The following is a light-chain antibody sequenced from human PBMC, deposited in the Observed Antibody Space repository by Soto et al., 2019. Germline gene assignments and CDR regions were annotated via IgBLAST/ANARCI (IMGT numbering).Light chain of an antibody. Sequence: EIELTQSPGTLSLSPGERGTISCRASQSVTSNYLAWYQQKPGQAPRLLIFGASIRVKGIPDRFIGSGSGTDFTLTISRLEPEDFAVYYCQHYVTSLTTLGQGTKV. J-gene: IGKJ1*01. V-gene: IGKV3-20*01. CDR2: GAS. CDR1: QSVTSNY. CDR3: QHYVTSLTT.